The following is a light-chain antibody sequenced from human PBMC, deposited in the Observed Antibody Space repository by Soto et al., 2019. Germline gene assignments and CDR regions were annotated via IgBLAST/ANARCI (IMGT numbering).Light chain of an antibody. CDR3: SSYTSSSTLLYV. Sequence: QAFLTHPASVSGSPGQSITISCTGTSSDVGGYNYVSWYQQHPGKAPKLMIYEVSNRPSGVSNRFSGSKSGNTASLTISGLQAEDEADYYCSSYTSSSTLLYVFGTGTNVTVL. CDR1: SSDVGGYNY. J-gene: IGLJ1*01. CDR2: EVS. V-gene: IGLV2-14*01.